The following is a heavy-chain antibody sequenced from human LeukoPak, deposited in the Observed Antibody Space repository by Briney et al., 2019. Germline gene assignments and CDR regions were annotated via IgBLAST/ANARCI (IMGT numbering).Heavy chain of an antibody. CDR1: GFTFSNYW. D-gene: IGHD3-3*01. J-gene: IGHJ5*01. CDR3: VRDWDHYDFDS. CDR2: INPAGKYA. Sequence: PGGSLRLSCAASGFTFSNYWIHWVRHAPGKGLVWVSRINPAGKYANYADSVKGRFTISRDNAKNTVYLQMNSLRAEDTALFYCVRDWDHYDFDSWGQGTLVTVSS. V-gene: IGHV3-74*01.